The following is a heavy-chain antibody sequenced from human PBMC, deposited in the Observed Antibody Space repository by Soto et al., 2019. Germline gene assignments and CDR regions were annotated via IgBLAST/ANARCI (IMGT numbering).Heavy chain of an antibody. CDR2: IIPVFRAP. CDR3: ARDKGRPQLGANYYSITDV. CDR1: GGTFHTYA. J-gene: IGHJ6*02. Sequence: QVHLVQSGAEVKKPGSSVKVSCKVSGGTFHTYAISWVRQAPGQGLEWMGGIIPVFRAPDYAQKFQGRVTITADEAARTAYMELNGLGSEDTAVYYCARDKGRPQLGANYYSITDVWGPGTSVTVSS. D-gene: IGHD3-3*02. V-gene: IGHV1-69*12.